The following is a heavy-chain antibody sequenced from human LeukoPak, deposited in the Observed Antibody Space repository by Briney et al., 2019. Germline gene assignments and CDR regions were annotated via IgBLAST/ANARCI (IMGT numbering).Heavy chain of an antibody. J-gene: IGHJ6*02. CDR2: ISSSSSTI. CDR1: GFTLSSYS. V-gene: IGHV3-48*01. D-gene: IGHD3-22*01. Sequence: PGGSLRLSCAASGFTLSSYSMNWVRQAPGKGLEWVSYISSSSSTIYYADSVKGRFTISRDNAKNSLYLQMNSLRAEDTAVYYCAREEDSSGYYGSYDYGMDVWGQGTTVTVSS. CDR3: AREEDSSGYYGSYDYGMDV.